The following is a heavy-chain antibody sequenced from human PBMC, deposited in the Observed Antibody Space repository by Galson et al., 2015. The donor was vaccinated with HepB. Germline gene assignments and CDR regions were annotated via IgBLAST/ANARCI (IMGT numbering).Heavy chain of an antibody. D-gene: IGHD3-10*01. V-gene: IGHV3-23*01. CDR3: AKVYYVSGSYYRGGNYFDY. J-gene: IGHJ4*02. CDR2: LSGSGSST. Sequence: SLRLSCATSGFTFSSHAMSWVRQTPGNGLEWVSALSGSGSSTFYADSVKGRFTISRDNSRNTLYLQMNSLRAEDTALYYCAKVYYVSGSYYRGGNYFDYWGQGTLVTVSS. CDR1: GFTFSSHA.